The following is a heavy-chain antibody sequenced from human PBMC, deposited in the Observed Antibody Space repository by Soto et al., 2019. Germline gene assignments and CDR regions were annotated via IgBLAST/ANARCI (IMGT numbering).Heavy chain of an antibody. Sequence: EILSLTCTVSGCSISSYYWSWIRQPAGKGLEWIGRIYTSGSTNYNPSLKSRVTMSVDTSKNQFSLKLSSVTAADTAVYYCARDGPAYSSSWYRYGMDVWGQGTTVTAP. J-gene: IGHJ6*02. D-gene: IGHD6-13*01. CDR1: GCSISSYY. V-gene: IGHV4-4*07. CDR3: ARDGPAYSSSWYRYGMDV. CDR2: IYTSGST.